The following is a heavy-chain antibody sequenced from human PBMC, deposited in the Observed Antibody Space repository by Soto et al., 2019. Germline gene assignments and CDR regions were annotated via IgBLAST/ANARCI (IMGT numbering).Heavy chain of an antibody. CDR1: GFSLSTTGVG. CDR3: ARGSGPADY. Sequence: QITLKESGPPLVKPTQTLTLTCTFSGFSLSTTGVGVGWIRQPPGKALEWLALIYWDDDKRYSPSLKSRLTITKDTSKNQVVLTMTNMDPVDTATYYCARGSGPADYWGQGTLVTVSS. CDR2: IYWDDDK. D-gene: IGHD3-10*01. V-gene: IGHV2-5*02. J-gene: IGHJ4*02.